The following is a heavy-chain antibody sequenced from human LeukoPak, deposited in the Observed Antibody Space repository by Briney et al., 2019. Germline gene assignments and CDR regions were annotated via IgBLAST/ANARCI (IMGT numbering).Heavy chain of an antibody. J-gene: IGHJ6*03. Sequence: SETLSLTCAVYGGSFSGYYWSWIRQPPGKGLEWIGEINHSGSTNYNPSLKSRVTISVDTSKNQFSLKLSSVTAADTVVYYCARLNLRFLEWPSYYYYMDVWGKGTTVTVSS. D-gene: IGHD3-3*01. CDR2: INHSGST. V-gene: IGHV4-34*01. CDR3: ARLNLRFLEWPSYYYYMDV. CDR1: GGSFSGYY.